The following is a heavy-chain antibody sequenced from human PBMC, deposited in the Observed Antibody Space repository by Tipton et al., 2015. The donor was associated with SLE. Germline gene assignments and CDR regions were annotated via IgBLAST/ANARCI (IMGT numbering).Heavy chain of an antibody. CDR2: INHRGST. V-gene: IGHV4-34*01. CDR3: AKPWLDGPFDI. Sequence: TLSLTCAVYGGSISSSSSYYWAWIRQPPGKGVEWIGEINHRGSTNYNPSLKSRVTISVDTSKNQFSLKLRSVTAADTAVYYCAKPWLDGPFDIWGQGTMVTVSS. J-gene: IGHJ3*02. CDR1: GGSISSSSSYY. D-gene: IGHD6-19*01.